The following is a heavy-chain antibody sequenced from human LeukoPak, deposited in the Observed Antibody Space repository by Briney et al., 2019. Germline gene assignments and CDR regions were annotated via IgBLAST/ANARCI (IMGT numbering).Heavy chain of an antibody. D-gene: IGHD2-15*01. CDR1: GGSISSSSYY. CDR2: IYYSGST. V-gene: IGHV4-39*01. J-gene: IGHJ5*02. CDR3: GRHVKYCSGGSCYLNWFDP. Sequence: SETLSLTCTVSGGSISSSSYYWGWIRQPPGKGLEWIGSIYYSGSTYYNPSLKSRVTISVDTSKNQFSLKLSSVTAADTAVYYCGRHVKYCSGGSCYLNWFDPWGRGTLVTVSS.